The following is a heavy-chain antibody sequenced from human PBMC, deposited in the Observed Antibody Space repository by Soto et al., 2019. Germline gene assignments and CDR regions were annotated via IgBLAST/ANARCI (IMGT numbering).Heavy chain of an antibody. CDR1: GFTFSNYA. V-gene: IGHV3-21*01. J-gene: IGHJ4*02. Sequence: GGSLRLSCEASGFTFSNYAMNWVRQAPGKGLEWVSSISGISSNIYYAESLKGRFTITRDNAKNSLYLQMNSLRADDTAVYYCARDGVSSAYYFDYWGQGTLVTVPQ. CDR3: ARDGVSSAYYFDY. CDR2: ISGISSNI. D-gene: IGHD6-6*01.